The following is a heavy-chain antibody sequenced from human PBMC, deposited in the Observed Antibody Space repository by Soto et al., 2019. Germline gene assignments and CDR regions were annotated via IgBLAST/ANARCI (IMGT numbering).Heavy chain of an antibody. V-gene: IGHV3-23*01. CDR1: GFTFSIFA. CDR3: AKEVSLGSTVDLGY. CDR2: ISGSGGST. J-gene: IGHJ4*02. D-gene: IGHD7-27*01. Sequence: GGSLRLSCAASGFTFSIFAMSWVRQSPGKGLEWVSTISGSGGSTYYADAVKGRFTISRGNSMGTLYLQMKSLRVEDTAIYYCAKEVSLGSTVDLGYWGQGALVTVSS.